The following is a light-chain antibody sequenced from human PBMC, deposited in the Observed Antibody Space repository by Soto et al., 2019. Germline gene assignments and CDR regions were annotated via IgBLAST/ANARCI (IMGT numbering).Light chain of an antibody. CDR1: QSVGTN. CDR3: HQSAGWPPN. V-gene: IGKV3-15*01. CDR2: GAS. Sequence: DIVMTQSPGTLSVSPGERATLSCRAIQSVGTNLAWYQQRPGQAPRLLVYGASTRASGIPPRFSCSGSGTDFTLTITRLEPQDFAVYFSHQSAGWPPNFGGRTKV. J-gene: IGKJ4*01.